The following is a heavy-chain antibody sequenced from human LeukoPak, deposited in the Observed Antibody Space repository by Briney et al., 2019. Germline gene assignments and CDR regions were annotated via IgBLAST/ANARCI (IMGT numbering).Heavy chain of an antibody. V-gene: IGHV1-69*05. CDR2: IIPIFGTA. D-gene: IGHD3-22*01. J-gene: IGHJ4*02. CDR1: GGTFSSYA. CDR3: TRRYHYDSSGNYKGDY. Sequence: SVKVSCKASGGTFSSYAISWVRQAPGQGLEWMGGIIPIFGTANYAQKFQGRVTITTDESTSTAYMELSSLRSEDTAVYYCTRRYHYDSSGNYKGDYWGQGTLVTVSS.